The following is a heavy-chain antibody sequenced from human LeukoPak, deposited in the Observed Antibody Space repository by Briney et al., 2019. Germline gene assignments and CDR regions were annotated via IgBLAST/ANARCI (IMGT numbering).Heavy chain of an antibody. CDR3: AASRYSSSWYYFDY. D-gene: IGHD6-13*01. Sequence: SETLSLTCTVSGGSISSSSYYWGWIRQPPGRGLEWIVSIYYSGSTYYNPSLKSRVTISVDTSKNQFSLKLSSVTAADTAVYYCAASRYSSSWYYFDYWGQGTLVTVSS. CDR1: GGSISSSSYY. V-gene: IGHV4-39*01. CDR2: IYYSGST. J-gene: IGHJ4*02.